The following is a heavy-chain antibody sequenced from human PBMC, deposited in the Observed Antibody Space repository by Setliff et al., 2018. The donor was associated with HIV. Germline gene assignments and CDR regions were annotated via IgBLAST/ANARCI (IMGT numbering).Heavy chain of an antibody. J-gene: IGHJ1*01. D-gene: IGHD6-13*01. CDR1: GVPTSASTYY. CDR3: ARVPTSSWYVTTQRTKEYFHH. Sequence: LSLTCTVSGVPTSASTYYWGWIRQPPGKGLDWIGYISYSGKTYYNPSLKSRVTISVDTSRNQFSLRLSSVTAADTAIYYCARVPTSSWYVTTQRTKEYFHHWGQGTLVTVSS. V-gene: IGHV4-39*07. CDR2: ISYSGKT.